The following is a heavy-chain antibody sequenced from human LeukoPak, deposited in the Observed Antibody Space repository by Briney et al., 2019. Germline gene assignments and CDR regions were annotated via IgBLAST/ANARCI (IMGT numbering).Heavy chain of an antibody. CDR1: GGSISSSY. CDR2: IYYSGST. CDR3: ARSRWLVQDAFDI. D-gene: IGHD6-19*01. J-gene: IGHJ3*02. Sequence: SETLSLTCTVSGGSISSSYWSCIRQPPGKGLEWNGYIYYSGSTNYNPSLKSRVTISVDTSKNQFSLKLSSVTAADTAVYYCARSRWLVQDAFDIWGRGTLVTVSS. V-gene: IGHV4-59*01.